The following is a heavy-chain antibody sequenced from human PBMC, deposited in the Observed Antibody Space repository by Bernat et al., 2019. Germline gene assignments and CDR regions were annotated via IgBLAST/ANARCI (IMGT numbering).Heavy chain of an antibody. CDR2: IFSNDEK. V-gene: IGHV2-26*01. J-gene: IGHJ3*02. Sequence: QVTLKESGPVLVKPTETLTLTCTVSGFSLSNARMGVSWIRQPPGKALEWLAHIFSNDEKSYSTSLKSRLTISKDTSKSQVVLTMTNMDPVDTATYYCARFIQGRDGYNMLDFGDAFDIWGQGTMVTVSS. CDR1: GFSLSNARMG. CDR3: ARFIQGRDGYNMLDFGDAFDI. D-gene: IGHD5-24*01.